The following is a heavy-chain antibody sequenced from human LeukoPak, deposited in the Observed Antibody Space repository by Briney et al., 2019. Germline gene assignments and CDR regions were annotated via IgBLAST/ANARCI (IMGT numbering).Heavy chain of an antibody. D-gene: IGHD2-2*01. CDR2: ISSNGGST. CDR1: GFTFSSYA. J-gene: IGHJ6*02. V-gene: IGHV3-64*01. CDR3: ARDIGYCSSTSCPYYYYGMDV. Sequence: PGGSLRLSCAASGFTFSSYAMHWVRQAPGKGLEYVSAISSNGGSTYYANSVKGRFTISRDNSKNTLYLQMGSLRAEDMAVYYCARDIGYCSSTSCPYYYYGMDVRGQGTTVTVSS.